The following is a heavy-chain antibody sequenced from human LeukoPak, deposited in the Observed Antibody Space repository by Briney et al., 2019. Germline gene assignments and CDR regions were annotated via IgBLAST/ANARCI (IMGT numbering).Heavy chain of an antibody. Sequence: ASVKVSCKASGYTFTSYGISWVRQAPGQGLEWMGWISAYKGNTNYVKKLQGRVTMTTDTSTTTAYMELRSLRSDDTAVYYCARDDLGYCNGGSCYTLYDYWGQGTLVTVSS. D-gene: IGHD2-15*01. V-gene: IGHV1-18*01. CDR2: ISAYKGNT. J-gene: IGHJ4*02. CDR1: GYTFTSYG. CDR3: ARDDLGYCNGGSCYTLYDY.